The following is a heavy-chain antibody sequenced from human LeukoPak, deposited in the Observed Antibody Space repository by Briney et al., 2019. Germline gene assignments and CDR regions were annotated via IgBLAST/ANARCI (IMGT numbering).Heavy chain of an antibody. V-gene: IGHV3-7*01. CDR1: GFTFSSYW. Sequence: GGSLRLSCAASGFTFSSYWMSWVRQAPGKGLEWVANIKQDGSEKYYVDSVKGRFTISRDNAENSLYLQMNSLRAEDTAVYYCASEYGSGNYYPIGDYWGQGTLVTVSS. CDR3: ASEYGSGNYYPIGDY. D-gene: IGHD3-10*01. J-gene: IGHJ4*02. CDR2: IKQDGSEK.